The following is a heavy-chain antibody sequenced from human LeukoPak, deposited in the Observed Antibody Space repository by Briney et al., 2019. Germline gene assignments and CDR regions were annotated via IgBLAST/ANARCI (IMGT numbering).Heavy chain of an antibody. J-gene: IGHJ3*02. CDR2: IYYSGST. Sequence: SETLSLTCTVSGGSISSGGYYWSWIRQHPGKGLEWIGYIYYSGSTYYNPSLKSRVTISVDTSKNQFSLKLSSVTAADTAVYYCARDTAIIWFGELGIWGQGTMVTVSS. V-gene: IGHV4-31*03. D-gene: IGHD3-10*01. CDR3: ARDTAIIWFGELGI. CDR1: GGSISSGGYY.